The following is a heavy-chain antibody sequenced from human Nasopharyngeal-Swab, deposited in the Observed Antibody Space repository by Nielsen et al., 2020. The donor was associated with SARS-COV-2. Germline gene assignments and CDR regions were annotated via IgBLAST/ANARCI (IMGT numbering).Heavy chain of an antibody. CDR2: ISVYNGNP. V-gene: IGHV1-18*01. CDR1: VYTFAHYG. D-gene: IGHD6-19*01. J-gene: IGHJ4*02. Sequence: SVQVSCKASVYTFAHYGVSWVRPAPGQGLEWMGWISVYNGNPGYAQNFQGRVTITTDTSTNTGYLELRSLRSDDPAVYYCARGNGWYPDHWGQGTLVTVSS. CDR3: ARGNGWYPDH.